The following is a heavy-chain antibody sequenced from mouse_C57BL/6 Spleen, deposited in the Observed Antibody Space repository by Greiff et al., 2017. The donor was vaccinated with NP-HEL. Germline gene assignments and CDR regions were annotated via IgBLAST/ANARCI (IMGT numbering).Heavy chain of an antibody. D-gene: IGHD1-1*01. Sequence: QVQLQQPGAELVRPGSSVKLSCKASGYTFTSYWMHWVKQRPIQGLEWIGNIDPSDSETHYNQKFKDKATLTVDKSSSTAYMQLSSLTSEDSAVYYSARENYYGSSSAWFAYWGQGTLVTVSA. CDR3: ARENYYGSSSAWFAY. CDR2: IDPSDSET. J-gene: IGHJ3*01. CDR1: GYTFTSYW. V-gene: IGHV1-52*01.